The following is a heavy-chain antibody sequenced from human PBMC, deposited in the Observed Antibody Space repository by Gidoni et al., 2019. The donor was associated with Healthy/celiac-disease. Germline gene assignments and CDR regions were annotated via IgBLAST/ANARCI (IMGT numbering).Heavy chain of an antibody. Sequence: QVQLQQWGAGLLKPSETLSLTCAVYGGSFSGYYWSWIRQPPGKGLEWIGEINHSGSTNYNPSLKSRVTISVDTSKNQFSLKLSSVTAADTAVYYCARGRRYSYGSWFDPWGQGTLVTVSS. CDR2: INHSGST. V-gene: IGHV4-34*01. J-gene: IGHJ5*02. CDR3: ARGRRYSYGSWFDP. D-gene: IGHD5-18*01. CDR1: GGSFSGYY.